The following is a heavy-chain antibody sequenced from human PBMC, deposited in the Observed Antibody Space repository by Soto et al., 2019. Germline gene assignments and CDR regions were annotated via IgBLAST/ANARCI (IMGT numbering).Heavy chain of an antibody. CDR1: GFTFSSYA. D-gene: IGHD3-3*01. CDR2: ISGSGGST. Sequence: GGSLRLSCAASGFTFSSYAMSWVRQAPGKGLEWVSAISGSGGSTYYADSVKGRFTISRDNSKNTLYLQMNSLRAEDTAVYYCAKDFSGLRFLELSLRYSYGMDVSCPGTTLTVSS. J-gene: IGHJ6*02. V-gene: IGHV3-23*01. CDR3: AKDFSGLRFLELSLRYSYGMDV.